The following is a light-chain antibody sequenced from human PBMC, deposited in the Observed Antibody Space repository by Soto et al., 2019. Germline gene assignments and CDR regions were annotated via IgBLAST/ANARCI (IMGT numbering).Light chain of an antibody. CDR1: SSDVGGYNY. CDR2: DVN. CDR3: SSYTSSSTQV. Sequence: QSALTQPASMSGSPGQSITISCTGTSSDVGGYNYVSWYQQYPGKAPKLMIYDVNNRPSGVSNRFSGSKSGNTASLTISGLQAEDEADYYCSSYTSSSTQVFGGGTKLTVL. J-gene: IGLJ2*01. V-gene: IGLV2-14*01.